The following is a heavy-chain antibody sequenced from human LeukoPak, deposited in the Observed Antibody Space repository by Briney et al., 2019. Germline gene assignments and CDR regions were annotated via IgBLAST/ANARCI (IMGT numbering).Heavy chain of an antibody. CDR3: GRHGGDFEM. CDR2: IKQDGSEK. V-gene: IGHV3-7*01. Sequence: PGGSLRLSCAASGFTVSSDWMSWVREFPGKGLEWVANIKQDGSEKDYVDSVKVGFTISRDNSKNSLYLEMNSLTVEDTAVYYCGRHGGDFEMWGQGTMVTVSS. J-gene: IGHJ3*02. CDR1: GFTVSSDW. D-gene: IGHD3-10*01.